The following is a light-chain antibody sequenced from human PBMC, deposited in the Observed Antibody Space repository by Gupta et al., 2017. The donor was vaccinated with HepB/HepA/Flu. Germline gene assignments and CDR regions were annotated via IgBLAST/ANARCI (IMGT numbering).Light chain of an antibody. V-gene: IGLV1-40*01. CDR2: GNT. CDR1: SSNIGAGYH. Sequence: QSVLTQPPSVSAAPGHRVTISCTGSSSNIGAGYHVHWYQQLPGTAPRLLIYGNTNRPSGVPDRFSGSKSDTSASLAITGLQAEDEADYYCQSYDSSLSGGVFGGGTKLTVL. J-gene: IGLJ2*01. CDR3: QSYDSSLSGGV.